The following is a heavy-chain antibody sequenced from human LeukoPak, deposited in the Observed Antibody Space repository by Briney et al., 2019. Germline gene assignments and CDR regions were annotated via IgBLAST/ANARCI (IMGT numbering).Heavy chain of an antibody. CDR1: GYTFSNFD. CDR3: ARMSLSDRRFDP. Sequence: ASVKVPCKASGYTFSNFDVNWVRQATGQGLEWMGWMNPNSGYTDYAQKFQGRVTFTRNISISTAYMELSSLRSDDTAVYYCARMSLSDRRFDPWGQGTLITVSS. V-gene: IGHV1-8*03. D-gene: IGHD3-22*01. CDR2: MNPNSGYT. J-gene: IGHJ5*02.